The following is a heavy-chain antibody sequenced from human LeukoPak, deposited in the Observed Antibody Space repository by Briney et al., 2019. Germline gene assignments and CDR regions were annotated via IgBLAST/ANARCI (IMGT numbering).Heavy chain of an antibody. CDR1: GGYISNYY. D-gene: IGHD6-13*01. V-gene: IGHV4-59*08. Sequence: ETLSLTCIVSGGYISNYYWTWIRQPPGKGLEWIGYIYYSGSTDYNPSLKSRVTISVDTSKNQFSLKLSSVTAADTAVYYCASTLGSSWQSGFWGQGTLVTVSS. CDR2: IYYSGST. J-gene: IGHJ4*02. CDR3: ASTLGSSWQSGF.